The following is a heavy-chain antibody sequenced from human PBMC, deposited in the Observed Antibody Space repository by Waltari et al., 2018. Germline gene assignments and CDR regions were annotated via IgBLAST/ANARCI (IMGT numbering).Heavy chain of an antibody. CDR2: IYYSGST. Sequence: QLQLQESGPGLVKPSETLSLTCTVSGGSISSSSYYWGWIRQPPGKGLEWIGSIYYSGSTYDNPSLKRRVTISVDTSKNQFSLKLSSVTAADTAVYYCARGRLEYYDFWSGYFQGWGQGTLVTVSS. D-gene: IGHD3-3*01. V-gene: IGHV4-39*07. CDR3: ARGRLEYYDFWSGYFQG. CDR1: GGSISSSSYY. J-gene: IGHJ4*02.